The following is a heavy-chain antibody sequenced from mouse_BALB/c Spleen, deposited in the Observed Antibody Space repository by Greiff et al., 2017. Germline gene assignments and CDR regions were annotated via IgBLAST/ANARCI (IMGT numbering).Heavy chain of an antibody. V-gene: IGHV5-17*02. CDR2: ISSGSSTI. D-gene: IGHD1-1*01. Sequence: EVMLVESGGGLVQPGGSRKLSCAASGFTFSSFGMHWVRQAPEKGLEWVAYISSGSSTIYYADTVKGRFTISRDNPKNTLFLQMTSLRSEDTAMYYCARNYYGSSSFDYWGQGTTLTVSS. CDR1: GFTFSSFG. CDR3: ARNYYGSSSFDY. J-gene: IGHJ2*01.